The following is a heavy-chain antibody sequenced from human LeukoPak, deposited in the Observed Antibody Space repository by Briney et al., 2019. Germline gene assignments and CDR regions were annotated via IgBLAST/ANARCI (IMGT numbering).Heavy chain of an antibody. V-gene: IGHV4-34*01. J-gene: IGHJ4*02. CDR2: INHSGST. D-gene: IGHD6-19*01. Sequence: PSETLSLTCAVYGGSFSGYYWSWIRQPPGKGLEWIGEINHSGSTNYNPSLKSRVTISVDTSKNQFSLKLSSVTAADTAVYYCARGSVSSGWYLGYWGQGTLVTVSS. CDR3: ARGSVSSGWYLGY. CDR1: GGSFSGYY.